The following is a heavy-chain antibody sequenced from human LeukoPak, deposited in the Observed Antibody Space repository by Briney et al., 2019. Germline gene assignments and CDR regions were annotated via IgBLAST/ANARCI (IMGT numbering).Heavy chain of an antibody. CDR1: GFTFTTYW. CDR2: IKQDGTEK. CDR3: VKSGTTFDY. Sequence: QAGGSLRLSCGASGFTFTTYWMSWVRQAPGKGLEWVANIKQDGTEKYYVDSVKGRFTISRDYARNSLYLQLNSLRAEDTAVYYCVKSGTTFDYWGQGTLVTVSS. V-gene: IGHV3-7*01. D-gene: IGHD1-14*01. J-gene: IGHJ4*02.